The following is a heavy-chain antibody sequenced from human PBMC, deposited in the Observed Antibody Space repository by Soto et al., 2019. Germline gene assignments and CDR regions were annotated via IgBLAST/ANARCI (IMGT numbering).Heavy chain of an antibody. J-gene: IGHJ4*02. V-gene: IGHV4-34*01. Sequence: SETLSLTCAVYGGSFSDYNWSCIRQPPGKGLEWIGEINHSGNTNYNPALKSRVTISVDTSKNQFSLKVSSVTAADTAVYYCARDPQGDGRLDLDYWGQGTLVTVSS. D-gene: IGHD1-26*01. CDR3: ARDPQGDGRLDLDY. CDR2: INHSGNT. CDR1: GGSFSDYN.